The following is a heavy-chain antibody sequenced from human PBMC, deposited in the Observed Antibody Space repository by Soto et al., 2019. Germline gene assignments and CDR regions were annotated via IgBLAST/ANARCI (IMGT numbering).Heavy chain of an antibody. V-gene: IGHV3-7*05. CDR3: ARSSGSYYYYYYGMDV. D-gene: IGHD1-26*01. J-gene: IGHJ6*02. CDR1: GFTFSSYW. Sequence: GGSLRLSCAASGFTFSSYWMSWVRQAPGKGLEWVANIKQDGSEKYYVDSVKGRFTISRDNAKNSLYLQMNSLRAEDTAVYYCARSSGSYYYYYYGMDVWGQGTMVTVSS. CDR2: IKQDGSEK.